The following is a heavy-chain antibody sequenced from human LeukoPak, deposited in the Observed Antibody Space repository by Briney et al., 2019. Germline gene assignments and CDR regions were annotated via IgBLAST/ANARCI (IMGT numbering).Heavy chain of an antibody. Sequence: KPGGSLRLSCAASGFTFSDYYMSWIRQAPGKGLEWLSYISSSGSSIYYADSVKGRFTIPRDNAKNSLYLQMNSLRAEDTAVYYCARVPYDSSYFDYWGQGTLVTVSS. CDR3: ARVPYDSSYFDY. V-gene: IGHV3-11*04. CDR1: GFTFSDYY. J-gene: IGHJ4*02. CDR2: ISSSGSSI. D-gene: IGHD3-22*01.